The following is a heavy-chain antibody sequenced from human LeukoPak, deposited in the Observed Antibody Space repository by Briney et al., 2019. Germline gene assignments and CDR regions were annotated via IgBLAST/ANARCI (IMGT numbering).Heavy chain of an antibody. Sequence: GGSLRLSCAASGFTFSSYAMTWVRQAPGKGLEWVSTLSGSGGSTYYADSVKGRFTISRDNSKNTLYLHMSSLRAEDTAVYYCAKVRGSSVYSYYFAYWGQGTLVTVSS. D-gene: IGHD3-22*01. V-gene: IGHV3-23*01. CDR1: GFTFSSYA. CDR2: LSGSGGST. CDR3: AKVRGSSVYSYYFAY. J-gene: IGHJ4*02.